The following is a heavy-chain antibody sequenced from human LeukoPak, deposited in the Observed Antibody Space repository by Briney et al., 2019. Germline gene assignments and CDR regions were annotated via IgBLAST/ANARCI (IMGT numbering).Heavy chain of an antibody. D-gene: IGHD2-2*01. V-gene: IGHV4-39*01. Sequence: PSETLSLTCTVSGGSISSSSYYWGWIRQPPGKGLKWIGSIYYSGSTYYNPSLKSRVTISVDTSKNQFSLKLSSVTAADTAVYYCARQGPYCSSTSCYHYYYYMDVWGKGTTVTVSS. CDR3: ARQGPYCSSTSCYHYYYYMDV. J-gene: IGHJ6*03. CDR1: GGSISSSSYY. CDR2: IYYSGST.